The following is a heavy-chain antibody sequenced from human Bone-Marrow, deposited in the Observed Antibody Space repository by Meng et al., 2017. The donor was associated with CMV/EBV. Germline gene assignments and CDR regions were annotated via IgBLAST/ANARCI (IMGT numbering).Heavy chain of an antibody. CDR2: ISSSSSYI. CDR1: GFTFSSYR. D-gene: IGHD2-2*01. Sequence: GESLKISCAASGFTFSSYRMNWVRQAPGKGLEWVSSISSSSSYIYYADSVKGRFTISRDNAKNSLYLQMNSLRAEDTAVYYCARELNCRSTSCYHYWGQGTLVTVSS. V-gene: IGHV3-21*01. J-gene: IGHJ4*02. CDR3: ARELNCRSTSCYHY.